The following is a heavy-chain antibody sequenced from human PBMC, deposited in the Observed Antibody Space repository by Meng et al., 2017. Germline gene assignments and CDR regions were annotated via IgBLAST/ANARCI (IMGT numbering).Heavy chain of an antibody. CDR1: GYTFTGYY. CDR3: ARGDWGSLSFDY. V-gene: IGHV1-2*06. J-gene: IGHJ4*02. Sequence: QGQVVQYGAEVEKAGASVKVSCKASGYTFTGYYMHWVRQAPGQGLEWMGRINPNSGGTNYAQKFQGRVTMTRDTSISTAYMELSRLRSDDTAVYYCARGDWGSLSFDYWGQGTLVTVSS. CDR2: INPNSGGT. D-gene: IGHD7-27*01.